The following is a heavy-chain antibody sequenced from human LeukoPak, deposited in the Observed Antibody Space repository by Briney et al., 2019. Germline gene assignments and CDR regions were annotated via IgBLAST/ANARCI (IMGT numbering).Heavy chain of an antibody. D-gene: IGHD3-16*02. Sequence: SETLSLTCTVSGGSISSYYWSWIRQPPGKGLEWIGYIYYSGSTNYNPALKSRVTISVDTSKNQFSLKLSSVTAADTAVYYCARVLSPDGMDVWGQGTTVTVSS. J-gene: IGHJ6*02. CDR1: GGSISSYY. V-gene: IGHV4-59*01. CDR3: ARVLSPDGMDV. CDR2: IYYSGST.